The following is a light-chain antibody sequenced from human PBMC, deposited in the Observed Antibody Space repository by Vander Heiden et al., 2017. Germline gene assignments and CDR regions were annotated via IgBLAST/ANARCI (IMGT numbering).Light chain of an antibody. Sequence: QSVLPQPPSASGPPGQTVTISCSGSSSNIGTNTVNWYQLLPGTAPKLLIYNNDQRPSGVPDRFSGSKSGTSVSLAISGLQSEDEADYYCAAWDDSLSAVVFGGGTKLTVL. J-gene: IGLJ2*01. CDR2: NND. CDR1: SSNIGTNT. CDR3: AAWDDSLSAVV. V-gene: IGLV1-44*01.